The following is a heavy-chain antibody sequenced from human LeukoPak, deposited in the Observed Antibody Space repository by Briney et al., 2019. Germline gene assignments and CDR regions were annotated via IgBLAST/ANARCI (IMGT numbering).Heavy chain of an antibody. D-gene: IGHD5-18*01. CDR3: ARGGYSYGRQYFQH. CDR2: IYYSGST. CDR1: GGSISSYY. V-gene: IGHV4-59*12. Sequence: PSETLSLTCTVSGGSISSYYWSWIRQPPGKGLEWIGYIYYSGSTNYNPSLKSRVTISVDTSKNQFSLKLSSVTAADTAVYYCARGGYSYGRQYFQHWGQGTLVTVSS. J-gene: IGHJ1*01.